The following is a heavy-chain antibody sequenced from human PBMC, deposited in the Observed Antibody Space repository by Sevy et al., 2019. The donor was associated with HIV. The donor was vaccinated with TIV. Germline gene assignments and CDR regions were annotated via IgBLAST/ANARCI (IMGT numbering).Heavy chain of an antibody. D-gene: IGHD3-22*01. Sequence: ASVKVSCKASGYTFTDYSMHWVRQAPGQGLDWMGRINPNSGGTDYPQKFQGRVTMTRDTSISTAYMELTSLKSDDTAVYYCARGYYDSSGSLAWLDPWGQGALVTVS. CDR1: GYTFTDYS. CDR3: ARGYYDSSGSLAWLDP. V-gene: IGHV1-2*06. CDR2: INPNSGGT. J-gene: IGHJ5*02.